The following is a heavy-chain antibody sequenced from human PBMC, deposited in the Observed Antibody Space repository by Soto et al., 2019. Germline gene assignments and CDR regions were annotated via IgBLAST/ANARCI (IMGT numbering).Heavy chain of an antibody. D-gene: IGHD3-16*01. CDR1: GGSISGHF. CDR3: ARSGLTFRGVV. J-gene: IGHJ4*01. Sequence: SETLSLSCTVSGGSISGHFLSWIRQPPGKGLEYIGWIFHTGGTNYNASLASRVAISVDTSKTQISLNLHSVTAADTAVYYCARSGLTFRGVVWGQGIPVTVSS. V-gene: IGHV4-59*11. CDR2: IFHTGGT.